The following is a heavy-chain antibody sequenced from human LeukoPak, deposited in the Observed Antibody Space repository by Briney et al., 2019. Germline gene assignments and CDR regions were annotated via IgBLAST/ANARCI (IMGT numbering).Heavy chain of an antibody. CDR3: ARDGGGITSFDY. Sequence: ASVKVSCKASGYTFTSYDINWVRQATGQGLEWMGWMNPNSGNTGYAQKFQGRVTMTRNTSISTAYMELSSLTSDDTAVYYCARDGGGITSFDYWGQGTLVTVSS. CDR1: GYTFTSYD. J-gene: IGHJ4*02. V-gene: IGHV1-8*01. D-gene: IGHD3-16*02. CDR2: MNPNSGNT.